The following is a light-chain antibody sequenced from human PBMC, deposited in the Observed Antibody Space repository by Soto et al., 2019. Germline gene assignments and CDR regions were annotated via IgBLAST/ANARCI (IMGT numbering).Light chain of an antibody. CDR1: QSVTNSF. CDR2: GIS. CDR3: QQYNNWPPLT. V-gene: IGKV3-20*01. J-gene: IGKJ4*01. Sequence: NVLTQSPGTLSLSPGERATLSCRASQSVTNSFFAWYQQRPGQAPRLLIYGISSRATGIPDRFSGSGSGTDFTLTISSLQSEDSAVYYCQQYNNWPPLTFGGGTKVEIK.